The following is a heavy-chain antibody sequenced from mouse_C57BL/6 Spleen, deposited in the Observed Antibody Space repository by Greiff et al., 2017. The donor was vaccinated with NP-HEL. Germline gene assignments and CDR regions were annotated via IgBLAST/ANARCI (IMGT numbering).Heavy chain of an antibody. CDR2: FHPYNDDT. CDR1: GYTFTTYP. CDR3: ARGYYGSSSYYFDY. V-gene: IGHV1-47*01. J-gene: IGHJ2*01. D-gene: IGHD1-1*01. Sequence: VKLVESGAELVKPGASVKMSCKASGYTFTTYPIEWMKQNHGKSLEWIGNFHPYNDDTKYNEKFKGKATLTVEKSSSTVYLELSRLTSDDSAVYYCARGYYGSSSYYFDYWGQGTTLTVSS.